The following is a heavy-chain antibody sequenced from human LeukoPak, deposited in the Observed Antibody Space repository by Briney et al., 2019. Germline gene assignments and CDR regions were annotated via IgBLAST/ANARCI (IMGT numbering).Heavy chain of an antibody. CDR3: ARMVFISWYYYYYGMDV. CDR1: GGSFSGYY. CDR2: INHSGST. D-gene: IGHD2-15*01. V-gene: IGHV4-34*01. Sequence: SETLSLTCAVYGGSFSGYYWSWIRQPPGKGLEWIGEINHSGSTNYNPSLKSRVTISVDTSKNQFSLKLGSVTAADTAVYYCARMVFISWYYYYYGMDVWGQGTTVTVSS. J-gene: IGHJ6*02.